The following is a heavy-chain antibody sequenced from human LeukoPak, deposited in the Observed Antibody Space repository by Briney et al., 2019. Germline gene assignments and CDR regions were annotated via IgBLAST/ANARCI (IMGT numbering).Heavy chain of an antibody. V-gene: IGHV3-7*03. J-gene: IGHJ4*02. CDR3: ARGPLIAAAGTW. Sequence: SGGSLRPSCAASGFTFSSYWMSWVRQAPGEGLEWVAKINQDGTEKAYVDSVRGRFTISRDNAKNSLFLQMNSLRAEDTAVYYCARGPLIAAAGTWWGQGTLVTVSS. D-gene: IGHD6-13*01. CDR2: INQDGTEK. CDR1: GFTFSSYW.